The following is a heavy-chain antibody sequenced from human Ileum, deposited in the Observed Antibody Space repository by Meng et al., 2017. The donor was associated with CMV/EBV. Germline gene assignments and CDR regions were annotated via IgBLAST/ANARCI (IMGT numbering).Heavy chain of an antibody. D-gene: IGHD2-2*02. CDR2: IKEDLSQI. J-gene: IGHJ3*02. V-gene: IGHV3-7*01. CDR3: ARMYCSTISCYTDAFDI. CDR1: GFTFSTYW. Sequence: GESLKISCAASGFTFSTYWMSWVRQAPGKGLEWVANIKEDLSQIYYVGSVKGRFTISRDNAKNSLYLQMNSLRAEDTAVYFCARMYCSTISCYTDAFDIWGQGTMVTVSS.